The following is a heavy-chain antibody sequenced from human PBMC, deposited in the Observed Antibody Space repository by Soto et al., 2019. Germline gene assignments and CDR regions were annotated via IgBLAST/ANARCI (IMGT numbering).Heavy chain of an antibody. Sequence: EVQLVESGGGLVQPGGSLRLSCAASGFLFNTYWMFWVRQAPRKGLLWVSRIKSDGSSTNYADSVKGRFTISRDNAKNTLYPQRTSLRAEDTAVYYCAIGGGDYNYLDYWGQGVLVTVSS. D-gene: IGHD3-9*01. V-gene: IGHV3-74*01. CDR1: GFLFNTYW. J-gene: IGHJ4*02. CDR2: IKSDGSST. CDR3: AIGGGDYNYLDY.